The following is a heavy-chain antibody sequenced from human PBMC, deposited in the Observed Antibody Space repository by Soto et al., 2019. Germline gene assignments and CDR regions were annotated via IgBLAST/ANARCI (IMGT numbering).Heavy chain of an antibody. D-gene: IGHD6-19*01. CDR3: VRRGLGYYGMDV. CDR1: GFTFSTYW. CDR2: IKYDGITT. J-gene: IGHJ6*02. V-gene: IGHV3-74*01. Sequence: EVQVVESGGGMVQPGGSLRLSCAASGFTFSTYWMHWVRQAPGKGLVWVSRIKYDGITTNYADSVKGRFTISRDNAKNTVYLQANSLRAEDTAVYHGVRRGLGYYGMDVLGQGTTVTVSS.